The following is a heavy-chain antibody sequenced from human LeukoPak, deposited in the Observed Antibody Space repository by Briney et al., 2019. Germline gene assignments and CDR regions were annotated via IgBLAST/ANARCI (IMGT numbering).Heavy chain of an antibody. Sequence: PSETLSLTCSVSAGSISSSNWWSWVRQSPVKGLEWIGEIYLYGTTNCNPSLKSRVTMSVDRSKNQFSLKLSSVTAADTAVYYCARQKWEQQGRDYYFNGLDVWGPGTTVTVSS. CDR1: AGSISSSNW. CDR3: ARQKWEQQGRDYYFNGLDV. V-gene: IGHV4-4*02. D-gene: IGHD1-26*01. CDR2: IYLYGTT. J-gene: IGHJ6*02.